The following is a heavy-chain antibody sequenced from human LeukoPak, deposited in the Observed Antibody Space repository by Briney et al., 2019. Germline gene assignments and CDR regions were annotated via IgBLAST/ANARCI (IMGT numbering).Heavy chain of an antibody. J-gene: IGHJ3*02. CDR2: ISAYNGNT. Sequence: ASVKVSCKASGYTFTSYHMHWVRQAPGQGLEWMGWISAYNGNTNYAQKLQGRVTMTTDTSTSTAYVELRSLRSDDTAVYYCARDLNPYCGGDCPDIWGQGTMVTVSS. CDR1: GYTFTSYH. D-gene: IGHD2-21*02. CDR3: ARDLNPYCGGDCPDI. V-gene: IGHV1-18*01.